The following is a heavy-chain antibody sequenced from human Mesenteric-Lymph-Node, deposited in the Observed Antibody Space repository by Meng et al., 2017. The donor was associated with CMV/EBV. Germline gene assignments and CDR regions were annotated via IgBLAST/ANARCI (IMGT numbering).Heavy chain of an antibody. CDR1: GFTFSDYY. CDR3: ARAPQWFGELLPYFFDY. J-gene: IGHJ4*02. D-gene: IGHD3-10*01. CDR2: ISSSGSTI. V-gene: IGHV3-11*04. Sequence: ISCAASGFTFSDYYMSWIRQTPGKGLEWVSYISSSGSTIYYADSVKGRFTISRDNAKHSLYLQMNSLRAEDAAVYYCARAPQWFGELLPYFFDYWGQGALVTVSS.